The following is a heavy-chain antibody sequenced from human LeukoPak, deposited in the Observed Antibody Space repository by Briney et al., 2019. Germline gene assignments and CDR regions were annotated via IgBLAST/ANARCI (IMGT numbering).Heavy chain of an antibody. D-gene: IGHD2-2*01. V-gene: IGHV1-18*01. CDR1: GYTFTSYG. Sequence: ASVKVSCKSSGYTFTSYGIIWVRQAPGQGLEWMGWISAYNGNTNYAQKLQGRVTMTTDTSTSTAYMELRSLRSDDTAVYYCARARPRYCSSTSCRTTTLLDFDYWGQGTLVTVSS. CDR3: ARARPRYCSSTSCRTTTLLDFDY. CDR2: ISAYNGNT. J-gene: IGHJ4*02.